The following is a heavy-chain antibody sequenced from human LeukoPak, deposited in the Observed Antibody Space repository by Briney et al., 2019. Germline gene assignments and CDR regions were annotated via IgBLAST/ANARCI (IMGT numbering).Heavy chain of an antibody. Sequence: SVKVSCKASGGTFSSYTISWVRQAPGQGLEWMGRIIPILGIANYAQKFQGRVTITADKSTSTAYMELSSLRSEDTAVYYCARELGASGYYHRYIYYFDYWGQGTLVTVSS. CDR1: GGTFSSYT. CDR3: ARELGASGYYHRYIYYFDY. D-gene: IGHD3-3*01. J-gene: IGHJ4*02. V-gene: IGHV1-69*04. CDR2: IIPILGIA.